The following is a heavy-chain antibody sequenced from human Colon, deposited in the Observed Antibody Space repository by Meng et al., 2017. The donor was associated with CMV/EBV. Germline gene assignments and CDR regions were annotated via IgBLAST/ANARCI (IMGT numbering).Heavy chain of an antibody. D-gene: IGHD4-23*01. CDR1: GYTFTGYY. V-gene: IGHV1-18*04. CDR2: ISAYYGRT. J-gene: IGHJ4*02. Sequence: ASVKVSCKASGYTFTGYYMHWVRQAPGQGLQWMGWISAYYGRTRYARSLQDRVIMTRDTSTRTAYMELRSLKSDDTAVYFCSREVDYGGNIAFGYWGQGTLVTVSS. CDR3: SREVDYGGNIAFGY.